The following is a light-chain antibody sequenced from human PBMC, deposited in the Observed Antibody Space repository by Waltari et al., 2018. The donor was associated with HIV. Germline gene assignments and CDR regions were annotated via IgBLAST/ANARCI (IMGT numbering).Light chain of an antibody. Sequence: EIVLTQSPGTLSLSPGEGATLSCRASQSVSSNSIAWYQQKPGQAPRLLIYGASSRAPGIPDRFSGSGSGTDFTLTISRLEPEDFAVYWCQQYGDSPETFGQGTKVEIK. CDR1: QSVSSNS. V-gene: IGKV3-20*01. CDR3: QQYGDSPET. CDR2: GAS. J-gene: IGKJ1*01.